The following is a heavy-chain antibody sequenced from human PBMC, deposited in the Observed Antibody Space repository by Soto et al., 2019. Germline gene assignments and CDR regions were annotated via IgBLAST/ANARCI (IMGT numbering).Heavy chain of an antibody. CDR1: GGSISISSYY. J-gene: IGHJ6*02. V-gene: IGHV4-39*01. CDR2: IYYSGST. Sequence: SSETLSLTCTVSGGSISISSYYWGWIRQPPGKGLEWIGSIYYSGSTYYNPSLKSRVTISVDTSKNQFSLKLSSVTAADTAVYYCARHGLGMVRGVGYYYYGMDVWGQGTTVTVSS. CDR3: ARHGLGMVRGVGYYYYGMDV. D-gene: IGHD3-10*01.